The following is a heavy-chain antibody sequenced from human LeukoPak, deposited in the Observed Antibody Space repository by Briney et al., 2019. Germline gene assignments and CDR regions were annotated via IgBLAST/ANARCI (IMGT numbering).Heavy chain of an antibody. CDR2: ISYDGSNK. D-gene: IGHD2-15*01. CDR1: GFTFSSYA. V-gene: IGHV3-30*04. CDR3: ARDRSGSYVPWYFDY. J-gene: IGHJ4*02. Sequence: PGGSLRLSCAASGFTFSSYAMHWVRQAPGKGLEGVAVISYDGSNKYYADSVKGRFTISRDNSKNTLYLQMNSLRAEDTAVYYCARDRSGSYVPWYFDYWGQGTLVTVSS.